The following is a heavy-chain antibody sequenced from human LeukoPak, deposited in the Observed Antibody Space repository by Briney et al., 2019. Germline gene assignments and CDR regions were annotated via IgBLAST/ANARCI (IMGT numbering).Heavy chain of an antibody. V-gene: IGHV4-59*01. D-gene: IGHD6-19*01. CDR1: GGSISSYY. J-gene: IGHJ5*02. CDR3: ARGRYSSGWGGDNWFDP. Sequence: SETLSLTCTVSGGSISSYYWSWIRQPSGKGLEWIGYIYYSGSTNYNPSLKSRVTISVDTSKNQFSLKLSSVTAADTAVYYCARGRYSSGWGGDNWFDPWGQGTLVTVSS. CDR2: IYYSGST.